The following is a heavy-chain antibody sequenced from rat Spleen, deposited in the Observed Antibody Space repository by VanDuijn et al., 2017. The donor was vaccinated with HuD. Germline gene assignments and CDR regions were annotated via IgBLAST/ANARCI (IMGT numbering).Heavy chain of an antibody. V-gene: IGHV2-72*01. CDR2: IWAGGNT. CDR3: ARGDYSSPRGGY. D-gene: IGHD1-2*01. J-gene: IGHJ2*01. CDR1: GFSLNRNG. Sequence: QVQLKESGPGLMQPSDTLSLTCTVSGFSLNRNGVGWVRQTLGKGLVWRVTIWAGGNTNYNSAVHSRLSISRDTSKSQLFLKVTSLQPEDTATYYCARGDYSSPRGGYWGQGVMVTVSS.